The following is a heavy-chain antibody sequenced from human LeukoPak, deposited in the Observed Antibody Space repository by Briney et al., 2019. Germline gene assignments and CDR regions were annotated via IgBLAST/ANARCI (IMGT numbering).Heavy chain of an antibody. V-gene: IGHV4-34*01. CDR1: GGSFSGYY. J-gene: IGHJ4*02. CDR2: INHSGST. Sequence: SESLSLTCAVYGGSFSGYYWSWIRQPPGKGLEWIGEINHSGSTNYNPSLKSRVTISVDTSKNQFSLKLSSVTAADTAVYYCARRDYWGQGTLVTVSS. CDR3: ARRDY.